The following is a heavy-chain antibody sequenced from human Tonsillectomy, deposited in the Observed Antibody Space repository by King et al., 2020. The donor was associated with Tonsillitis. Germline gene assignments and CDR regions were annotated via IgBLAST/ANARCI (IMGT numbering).Heavy chain of an antibody. CDR3: ARDAGKRDSYYFDY. V-gene: IGHV3-7*01. D-gene: IGHD1-14*01. J-gene: IGHJ4*02. CDR2: IKQDGMEK. Sequence: VQLVESWGGLVQPGGALRLSCAASVFTLRRYWGSLGRQAPGMGRGWVANIKQDGMEKYYLDSLGGRFTISRENAKNSLYLQLNSLRAEDTAVYYCARDAGKRDSYYFDYWGQGTLVTVSS. CDR1: VFTLRRYW.